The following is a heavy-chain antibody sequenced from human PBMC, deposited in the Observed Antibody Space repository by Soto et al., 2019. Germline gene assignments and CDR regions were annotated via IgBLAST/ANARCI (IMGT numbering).Heavy chain of an antibody. CDR1: GGTFSSYA. Sequence: VQLVQSGAEVKKPGSSVKVSCKASGGTFSSYAISWVRQAPGQGLEWMGGIIPIFGTANYAQKFQGRVTITADESTSTAYMELSSLRSEDTAVYYCARNYYDSSGYFFSYYYGMDVWGQGTTVTVSS. CDR3: ARNYYDSSGYFFSYYYGMDV. CDR2: IIPIFGTA. V-gene: IGHV1-69*01. D-gene: IGHD3-22*01. J-gene: IGHJ6*02.